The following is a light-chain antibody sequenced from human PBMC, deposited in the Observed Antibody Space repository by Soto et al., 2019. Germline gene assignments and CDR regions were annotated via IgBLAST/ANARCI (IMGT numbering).Light chain of an antibody. Sequence: QSVLPQPPSASGTPGQRVTISCSGSSSNIGSNTVNWYQQLPGTAPKLLIYSNNQRPSGVPDRFSGSKSGTSASLAISGRQSEDEADYYCAAWDDSLNGPVFGGGTKLTVL. V-gene: IGLV1-44*01. CDR1: SSNIGSNT. CDR3: AAWDDSLNGPV. CDR2: SNN. J-gene: IGLJ2*01.